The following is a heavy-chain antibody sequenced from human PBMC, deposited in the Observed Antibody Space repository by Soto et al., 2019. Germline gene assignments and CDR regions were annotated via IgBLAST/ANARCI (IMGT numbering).Heavy chain of an antibody. J-gene: IGHJ6*02. CDR3: ARDSSGRQYYGMDV. V-gene: IGHV3-48*02. CDR2: ITTTSSTM. D-gene: IGHD3-22*01. Sequence: PGGSLRLSCTTSGLIFSDYSMNWVRQAPGKGLEWISYITTTSSTMYYADSVKGRFTISRDNAKNSLYLQMNSLRDEDTAVYYCARDSSGRQYYGMDVWGQGTTVTVSS. CDR1: GLIFSDYS.